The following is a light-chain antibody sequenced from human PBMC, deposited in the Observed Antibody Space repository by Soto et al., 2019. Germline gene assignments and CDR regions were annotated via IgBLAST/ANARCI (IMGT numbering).Light chain of an antibody. CDR3: HQRQSWPRT. CDR2: GAS. J-gene: IGKJ1*01. CDR1: QSISSNY. V-gene: IGKV3-20*01. Sequence: EIVLTQSPGTLSLSPGERATLSCRASQSISSNYLAWSQQKPGQAPRLLIYGASTRATGVPDRFSGSGSGTDFTLTISRLEPEDFALYYCHQRQSWPRTFGQGTKVDI.